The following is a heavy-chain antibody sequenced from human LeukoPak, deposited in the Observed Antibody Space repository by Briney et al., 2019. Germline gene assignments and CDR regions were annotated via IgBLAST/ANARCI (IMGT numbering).Heavy chain of an antibody. D-gene: IGHD3-3*01. V-gene: IGHV5-51*01. Sequence: PGESLKISCKGSGYRSATYWLGWVRQMPGKGLEWMGIIYPGDSDTRYSPSFQGQVTISADKSISTAYLQWSSLKASDTAMYYCATGDTIPFDYCGQGTLVTVSS. J-gene: IGHJ4*02. CDR1: GYRSATYW. CDR3: ATGDTIPFDY. CDR2: IYPGDSDT.